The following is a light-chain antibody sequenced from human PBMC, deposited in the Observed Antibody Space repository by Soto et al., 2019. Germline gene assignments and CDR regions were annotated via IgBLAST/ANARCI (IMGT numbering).Light chain of an antibody. Sequence: QSVLTQPASVSGSPGQSITISCTGTSSDVGGYNYVSWYQQHPGKAPKLMIYEVSNRPSGVSNRFSGSKSGNTASLTISGLQAEDEADYHCSSYTSSSPLDFGGGTTLTVL. J-gene: IGLJ2*01. V-gene: IGLV2-14*01. CDR1: SSDVGGYNY. CDR2: EVS. CDR3: SSYTSSSPLD.